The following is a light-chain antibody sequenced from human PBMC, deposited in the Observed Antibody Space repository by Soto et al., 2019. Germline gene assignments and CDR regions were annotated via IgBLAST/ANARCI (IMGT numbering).Light chain of an antibody. CDR3: LQDFSSLT. V-gene: IGKV1-6*01. Sequence: AIEMTQSPSSLSASVGDRVTITCRASQGIRSDLAWYQQRPGRAPKLLIYAASSLQNGVPSRFSGSGSGTDFTLTISRLQPEDFATYYCLQDFSSLTFSGGTKVEIK. CDR2: AAS. CDR1: QGIRSD. J-gene: IGKJ4*01.